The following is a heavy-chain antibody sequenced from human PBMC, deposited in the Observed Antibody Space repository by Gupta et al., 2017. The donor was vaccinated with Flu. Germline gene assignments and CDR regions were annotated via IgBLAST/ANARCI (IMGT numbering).Heavy chain of an antibody. CDR2: INQEGNYQ. CDR3: ARGAVRGNSGWSEEFDH. CDR1: W. Sequence: WMTWVRQAPGKGLEWVATINQEGNYQYDVHSLKGRLTISRDNAENALYLQMNSLRADDTAVYYWARGAVRGNSGWSEEFDHWGQGSLVTVSS. V-gene: IGHV3-7*04. D-gene: IGHD5-12*01. J-gene: IGHJ4*02.